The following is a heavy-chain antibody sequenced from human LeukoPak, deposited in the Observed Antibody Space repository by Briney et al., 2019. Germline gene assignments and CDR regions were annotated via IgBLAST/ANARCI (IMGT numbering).Heavy chain of an antibody. V-gene: IGHV1-18*01. Sequence: ASVKVSCKASGYTFTSYGISWVRQAPGQGLEWMGWISAYNGNTNYAQKLQGRVTMTTDTSTSTAYMELRSLRSDDTAVYYCARDSPYDSSGYPIHAFDIWGQGTMVTVSS. CDR1: GYTFTSYG. CDR3: ARDSPYDSSGYPIHAFDI. J-gene: IGHJ3*02. D-gene: IGHD3-22*01. CDR2: ISAYNGNT.